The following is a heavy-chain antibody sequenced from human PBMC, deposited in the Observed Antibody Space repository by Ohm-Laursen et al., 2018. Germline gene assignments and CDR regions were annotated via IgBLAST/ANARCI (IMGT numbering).Heavy chain of an antibody. CDR1: GGTFSSYA. V-gene: IGHV1-69*01. J-gene: IGHJ6*02. D-gene: IGHD3-10*01. CDR2: IIPIFGTA. CDR3: ARVVRGALDYYYYGMDV. Sequence: SSVKVSCKASGGTFSSYATSWVRQAPGQGLEWMGGIIPIFGTANYAQKFQGRVTITADESTSTAYMELSSLRSEDTAVYYCARVVRGALDYYYYGMDVWGQGTTVTVSS.